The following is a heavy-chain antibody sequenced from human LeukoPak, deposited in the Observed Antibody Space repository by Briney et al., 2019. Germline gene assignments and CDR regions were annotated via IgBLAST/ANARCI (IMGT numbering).Heavy chain of an antibody. CDR2: IWYDGSNK. Sequence: GRSLRLSCAASGFTFSSYGMHWVRQAPGKGLEWVAVIWYDGSNKYYADSVKGRFTISRDNSKNTLYLQMNSLRAEDTAVYYCARDMFSYCGGDCYSVRAFDIWGQGTAVTVSS. CDR3: ARDMFSYCGGDCYSVRAFDI. D-gene: IGHD2-21*02. V-gene: IGHV3-33*01. CDR1: GFTFSSYG. J-gene: IGHJ3*02.